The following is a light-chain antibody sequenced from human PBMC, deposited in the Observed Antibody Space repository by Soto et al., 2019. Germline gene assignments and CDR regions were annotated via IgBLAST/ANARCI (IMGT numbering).Light chain of an antibody. CDR1: QSVLHSSNSKNC. CDR3: QQSYDTPWT. J-gene: IGKJ1*01. CDR2: WAS. Sequence: DIVMTQSPDSLAVSLGERATINCKSSQSVLHSSNSKNCLAWYQQRPGQPPRLLIYWASTRESGVPDRFSGSGFWTDFTLTISSLQAEDVAVYYCQQSYDTPWTFGQGTKVEIK. V-gene: IGKV4-1*01.